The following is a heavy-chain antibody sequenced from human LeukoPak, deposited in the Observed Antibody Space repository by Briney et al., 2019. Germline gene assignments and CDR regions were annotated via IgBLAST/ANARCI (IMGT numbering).Heavy chain of an antibody. J-gene: IGHJ4*02. CDR3: ARDHVAAAGTVDY. Sequence: GGSLRLSCAASGFTFSSYAMTWVRQAPGKGLEWVSASTGSGGTTYYADTVMGRFTISRDNSKNTLYLQMNSLRAEDTAVYYCARDHVAAAGTVDYWGQGTLVTVSS. V-gene: IGHV3-23*01. CDR2: STGSGGTT. CDR1: GFTFSSYA. D-gene: IGHD6-13*01.